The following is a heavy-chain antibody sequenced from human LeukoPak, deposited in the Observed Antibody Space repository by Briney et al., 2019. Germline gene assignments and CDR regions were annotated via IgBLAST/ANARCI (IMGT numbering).Heavy chain of an antibody. CDR1: TFTFSDYG. D-gene: IGHD3-3*01. CDR3: AREYWSGSAFDY. J-gene: IGHJ4*02. CDR2: IRNDGGKT. V-gene: IGHV3-30*02. Sequence: GGSLRLSCVGSTFTFSDYGMHWVRQAPGKGLEWVAFIRNDGGKTYYADSVKGRFTISRDISKNTLYLQINSLRVEDTAVYYCAREYWSGSAFDYWGQGTLVTVSS.